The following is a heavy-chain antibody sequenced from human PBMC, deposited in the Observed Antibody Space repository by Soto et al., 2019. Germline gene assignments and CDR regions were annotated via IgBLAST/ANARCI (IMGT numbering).Heavy chain of an antibody. V-gene: IGHV3-20*04. D-gene: IGHD6-19*01. CDR2: ITWNGATT. J-gene: IGHJ3*01. CDR1: GVTFDDHG. Sequence: GGSLRLSCAASGVTFDDHGMAWVRQAPGKGLEWVSGITWNGATTGYADSVKGRFTISRDNAKNSLYLQMNSLRVEDTALYYCARDGGVVVAVDAFDVWGQGTMVTV. CDR3: ARDGGVVVAVDAFDV.